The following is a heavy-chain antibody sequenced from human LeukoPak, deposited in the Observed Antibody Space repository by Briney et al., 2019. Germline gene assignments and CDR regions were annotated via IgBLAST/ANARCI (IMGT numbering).Heavy chain of an antibody. V-gene: IGHV3-30*18. J-gene: IGHJ4*02. D-gene: IGHD1-26*01. CDR3: AKDLRGSPTIDY. CDR2: ISYDGSDK. Sequence: GGSLRLSCAASGFSFTSYGMHWVRQTPGKGLEWLTVISYDGSDKYYVDSVKGGFTISRDNSKNTLYLQMNSLRPDDTAVYHCAKDLRGSPTIDYWGQGTLVTVSS. CDR1: GFSFTSYG.